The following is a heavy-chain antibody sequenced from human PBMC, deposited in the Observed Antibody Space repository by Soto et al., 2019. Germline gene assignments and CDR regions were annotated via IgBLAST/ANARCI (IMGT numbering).Heavy chain of an antibody. J-gene: IGHJ5*02. V-gene: IGHV1-8*01. CDR1: GYTFTSYD. CDR3: ARDYSHLPDDNWFDP. D-gene: IGHD1-26*01. CDR2: MNPNSGNT. Sequence: ASVKVSCKASGYTFTSYDINWVRQATGQGLEWMGWMNPNSGNTGYAQKFQGRVTMTRNTSISTAYMELSSLRSEGTAVYYCARDYSHLPDDNWFDPWGQGTLVTVSS.